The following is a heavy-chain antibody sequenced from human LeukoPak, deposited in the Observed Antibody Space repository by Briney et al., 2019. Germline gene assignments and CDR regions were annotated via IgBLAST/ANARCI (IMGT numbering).Heavy chain of an antibody. D-gene: IGHD3-9*01. CDR3: ARGLRGGVDILTGYYRYYFDY. CDR1: GGSFSGYY. J-gene: IGHJ4*02. V-gene: IGHV4-34*01. Sequence: SETLSLTCAVYGGSFSGYYWSWIRQPPGKGLEWIGSIYYSGSTYYNPSLKSRVTISVDTSKNQFSLKLSSVTAADTAVYYCARGLRGGVDILTGYYRYYFDYWGQGTLVTVSS. CDR2: IYYSGST.